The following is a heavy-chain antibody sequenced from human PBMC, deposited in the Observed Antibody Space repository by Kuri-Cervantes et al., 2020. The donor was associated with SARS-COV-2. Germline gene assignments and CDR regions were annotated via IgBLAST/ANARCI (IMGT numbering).Heavy chain of an antibody. CDR3: ARGGWGSSTSHSYYYYYMDV. J-gene: IGHJ6*03. CDR2: IIPIFGTA. V-gene: IGHV1-69*13. Sequence: SVKVSCKASGGTFSSYAISWVRQAPGQGLGWMGGIIPIFGTANYAQKFQGRVTITADESTSTAYMELSSLRSEDTAVYYCARGGWGSSTSHSYYYYYMDVWGKGTTVTVSS. D-gene: IGHD2-2*01. CDR1: GGTFSSYA.